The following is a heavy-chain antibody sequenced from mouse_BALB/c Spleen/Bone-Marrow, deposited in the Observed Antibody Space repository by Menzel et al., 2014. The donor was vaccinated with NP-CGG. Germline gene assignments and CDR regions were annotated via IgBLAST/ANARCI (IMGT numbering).Heavy chain of an antibody. CDR2: IDPANGNT. Sequence: EVQLQQSGAELVKPGASVKLSCAASGFNIKDTYMHWVKQRPEQGLEWIGRIDPANGNTKYDPKFQGKATITADTSSNTAYLQLSSLTSEDTAVYYCASSAYSWGQGTLVTVSA. V-gene: IGHV14-3*02. CDR1: GFNIKDTY. CDR3: ASSAYS. J-gene: IGHJ3*01. D-gene: IGHD2-10*01.